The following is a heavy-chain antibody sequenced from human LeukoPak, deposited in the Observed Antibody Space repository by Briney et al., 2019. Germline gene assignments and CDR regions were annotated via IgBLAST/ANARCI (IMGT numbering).Heavy chain of an antibody. CDR1: GITLSNYG. CDR2: ISGSGGST. V-gene: IGHV3-23*01. D-gene: IGHD3-22*01. Sequence: GGSLRLSCAVSGITLSNYGMSWVRQAPGKGLEWVAGISGSGGSTNYADSVKGRFTISRDNCKNTLYLQMNSLRVEDTAVYFCAKRGVVIRVILVGFHKEAYYFDSWGQGALVTVSS. CDR3: AKRGVVIRVILVGFHKEAYYFDS. J-gene: IGHJ4*02.